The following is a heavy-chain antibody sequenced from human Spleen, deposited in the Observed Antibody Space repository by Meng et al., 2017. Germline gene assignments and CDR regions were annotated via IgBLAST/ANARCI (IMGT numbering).Heavy chain of an antibody. CDR1: GGSISSGDYY. J-gene: IGHJ4*02. D-gene: IGHD2-15*01. CDR3: ARVGACSGGSCYFRLFDY. Sequence: QVQLQESGPGLVKPSQTLSLTCTVPGGSISSGDYYWSWIRQPPGKGLEWIGYIYYSGSTYYNPSLKSRVTMSVDTSKNQFSLKLSSVTDADTVVYYCARVGACSGGSCYFRLFDYWGQGMLVTVSS. V-gene: IGHV4-30-4*01. CDR2: IYYSGST.